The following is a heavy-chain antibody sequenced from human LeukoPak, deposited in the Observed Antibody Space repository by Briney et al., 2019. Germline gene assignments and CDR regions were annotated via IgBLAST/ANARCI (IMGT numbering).Heavy chain of an antibody. D-gene: IGHD6-19*01. J-gene: IGHJ4*02. CDR3: TRWAGLGPWDY. Sequence: PSETLSLTCSVSGGSVSSYQWGWIRQPPGKGLEWIAYISYSGNTKYSPSLRGRVTISIDTSKNQFSLRLSSVTAADTAIYYCTRWAGLGPWDYWGQGTLVTVSS. CDR1: GGSVSSYQ. V-gene: IGHV4-59*02. CDR2: ISYSGNT.